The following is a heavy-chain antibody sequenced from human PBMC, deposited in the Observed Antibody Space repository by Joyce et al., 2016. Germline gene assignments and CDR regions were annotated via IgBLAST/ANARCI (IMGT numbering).Heavy chain of an antibody. D-gene: IGHD6-25*01. V-gene: IGHV3-30*18. J-gene: IGHJ4*02. Sequence: QAQLVESGGGVVQPGRSLRLSCAVSGFTFRSYGMHWVRQAPGKGLEWVAVIEKDGKNKNYADSVKGRFTVSRDNSKKILSLQMNSLRPEDTAVYYCAKDRETSAVLDFWGQGTPVTVSS. CDR3: AKDRETSAVLDF. CDR1: GFTFRSYG. CDR2: IEKDGKNK.